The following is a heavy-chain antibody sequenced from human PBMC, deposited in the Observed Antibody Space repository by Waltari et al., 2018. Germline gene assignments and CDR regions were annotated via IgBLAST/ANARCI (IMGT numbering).Heavy chain of an antibody. CDR2: INHSGST. V-gene: IGHV4-34*01. J-gene: IGHJ3*02. Sequence: QVQLQQWGAGLLKPSETLSLTCAVYGGSFSGYYWSWIRQPPGQGLEWIGEINHSGSTNYNPSLKSRVTISVDTSKNQFSLKLSSVTAADTAVYYCASPSSLGRWAFDIWGQGTMVTVSS. CDR1: GGSFSGYY. CDR3: ASPSSLGRWAFDI.